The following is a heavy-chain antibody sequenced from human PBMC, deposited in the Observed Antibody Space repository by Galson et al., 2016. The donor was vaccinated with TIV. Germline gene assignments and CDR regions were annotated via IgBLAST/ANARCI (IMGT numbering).Heavy chain of an antibody. J-gene: IGHJ4*02. CDR3: AKGLVLYYFESSGALDF. CDR1: GFTFDEYT. D-gene: IGHD3-22*01. CDR2: ISWNSGDI. V-gene: IGHV3-9*01. Sequence: SLRLSCAASGFTFDEYTIHWVRQAPGKGLEWVSGISWNSGDIAYADSVKGRFTISRDNAKNSLYLQMNSLRAEDTALYYCAKGLVLYYFESSGALDFWGQGTLVTVSS.